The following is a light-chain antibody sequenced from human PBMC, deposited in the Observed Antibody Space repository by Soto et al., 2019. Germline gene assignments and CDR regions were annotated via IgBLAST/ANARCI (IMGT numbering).Light chain of an antibody. V-gene: IGKV3-20*01. J-gene: IGKJ3*01. Sequence: TQSPATLSLSPGEGATLSCRASQSVSSNSLAWHQQKPGQAPRLLMYAASSRAAGIPDRFSGSGSGTDFTLTISRLEPEDFAVYYCQQHGSWGITFGPGTKVDIK. CDR2: AAS. CDR3: QQHGSWGIT. CDR1: QSVSSNS.